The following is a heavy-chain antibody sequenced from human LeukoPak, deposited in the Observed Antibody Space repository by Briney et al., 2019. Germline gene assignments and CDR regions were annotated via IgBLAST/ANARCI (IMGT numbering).Heavy chain of an antibody. D-gene: IGHD3-22*01. V-gene: IGHV3-30*18. CDR3: AKDRDSHFDY. J-gene: IGHJ4*02. CDR2: ISHDGSNK. Sequence: VAVISHDGSNKYYADSVKGRFNISRDNSKNPLYLQMNSLRAEDTAVYYCAKDRDSHFDYWGQGTLVTVSS.